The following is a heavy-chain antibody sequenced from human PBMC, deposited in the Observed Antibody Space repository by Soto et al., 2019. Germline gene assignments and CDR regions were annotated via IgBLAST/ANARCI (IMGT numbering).Heavy chain of an antibody. Sequence: QVQLVESGGGVVQPGRSLRLSCAASGFTFSSYVMHWVRQAPGKGLEWVAVISYDGSNKYYADSVKGRFTISRDNSKNTLYLQMNSLRAEDTAVYYCAKDIHPRRDYYYGMDVWGQGTTVTVSS. J-gene: IGHJ6*02. CDR3: AKDIHPRRDYYYGMDV. CDR1: GFTFSSYV. V-gene: IGHV3-30*18. D-gene: IGHD5-18*01. CDR2: ISYDGSNK.